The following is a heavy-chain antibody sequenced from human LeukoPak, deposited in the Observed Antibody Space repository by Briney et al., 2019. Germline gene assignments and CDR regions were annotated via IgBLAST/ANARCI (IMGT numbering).Heavy chain of an antibody. J-gene: IGHJ4*02. CDR2: INHSGST. V-gene: IGHV4-34*01. Sequence: PSETLSLTCAVYGGSFNNYYWSWIRQPPGKGLEWIGEINHSGSTNYNPSLKSRLTISVDTPKNQFSLKLSSVTAADTAVYYCARGTYYFDTSAHETDDYWGQGTLVTVS. D-gene: IGHD3-22*01. CDR1: GGSFNNYY. CDR3: ARGTYYFDTSAHETDDY.